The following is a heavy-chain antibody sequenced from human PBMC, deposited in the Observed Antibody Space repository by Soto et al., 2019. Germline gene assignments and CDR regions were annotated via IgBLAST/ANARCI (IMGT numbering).Heavy chain of an antibody. CDR2: INHRGSA. CDR3: ARLGGYYQAFDN. J-gene: IGHJ4*02. V-gene: IGHV4-4*02. D-gene: IGHD3-3*01. CDR1: GASVSSTYW. Sequence: SETLSLTCAVSGASVSSTYWWSWVRQPPGKGPEWIGEINHRGSANYNPSLKSRVTISVDISKNQFSLKLDSVTAADTAVYYCARLGGYYQAFDNWGQGTLVTVSS.